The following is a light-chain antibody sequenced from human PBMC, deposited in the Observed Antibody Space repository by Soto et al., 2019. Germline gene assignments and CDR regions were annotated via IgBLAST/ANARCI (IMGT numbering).Light chain of an antibody. Sequence: DIVMTQSPDSLAVSLGERATINCKSSQSVLYSSNNKNYLAWYQQKPGQSPKVLIYWASTRESGVPDRFSGSGSGTDFTLTITSLQAEDVAVYYCQKYYSIPLAFGQGTKVEIK. J-gene: IGKJ1*01. V-gene: IGKV4-1*01. CDR2: WAS. CDR1: QSVLYSSNNKNY. CDR3: QKYYSIPLA.